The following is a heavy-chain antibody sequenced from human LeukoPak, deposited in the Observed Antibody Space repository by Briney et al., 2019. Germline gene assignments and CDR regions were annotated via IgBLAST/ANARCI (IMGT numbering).Heavy chain of an antibody. J-gene: IGHJ6*03. D-gene: IGHD6-13*01. Sequence: SETLSLTCTVSGGSISSYYWSWIWQPAGKGLEWIGRIYTSGSTNYNPSLKSRVTMSVDTSKNQFSLKLSSVTAADTAVYYCAREAYTYSPRSSSWYYPYYYYYYMDVWGKGTTVTISS. CDR3: AREAYTYSPRSSSWYYPYYYYYYMDV. CDR1: GGSISSYY. CDR2: IYTSGST. V-gene: IGHV4-4*07.